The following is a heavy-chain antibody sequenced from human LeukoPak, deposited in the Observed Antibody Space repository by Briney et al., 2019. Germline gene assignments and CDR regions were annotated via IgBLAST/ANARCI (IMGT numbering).Heavy chain of an antibody. V-gene: IGHV1-69*06. CDR3: ARRGRRTILSAFDI. J-gene: IGHJ3*02. Sequence: ASVKVSCKASGGPFSSYAISWVRQAPGQGLEWMGGIIPIFGTANYAQKFQGRVTITADKSTSTAYMELSSLRSEDTAVYYCARRGRRTILSAFDIWGQGTMVTVSS. D-gene: IGHD3-9*01. CDR1: GGPFSSYA. CDR2: IIPIFGTA.